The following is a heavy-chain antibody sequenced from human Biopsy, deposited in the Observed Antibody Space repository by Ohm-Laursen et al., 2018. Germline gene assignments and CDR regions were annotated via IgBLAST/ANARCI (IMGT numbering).Heavy chain of an antibody. D-gene: IGHD1-26*01. V-gene: IGHV1-2*02. J-gene: IGHJ2*01. CDR2: INPNSGGT. CDR3: ARGGLNYWYFDL. CDR1: GYTFTDSY. Sequence: ASVKVSCKASGYTFTDSYMHWVRQAPGQGLEWMGWINPNSGGTNYAQKFQGRVTMTRDTSMCTAYMELNRLRSDDTAVYYCARGGLNYWYFDLWGRGTLVTVSS.